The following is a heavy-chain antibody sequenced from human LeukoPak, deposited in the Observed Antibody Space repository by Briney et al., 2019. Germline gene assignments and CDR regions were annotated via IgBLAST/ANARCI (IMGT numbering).Heavy chain of an antibody. CDR3: ATLSYRRFDY. Sequence: PGRSLRLSCAASGLTFSRFWMIWIRQAPGKGLEWVATINEDVNEKWYADSVKGRFTISRNNARNSLYLQMNSLRAEDTAVYYCATLSYRRFDYWGQGAPVTVSS. J-gene: IGHJ4*02. CDR1: GLTFSRFW. D-gene: IGHD1-14*01. CDR2: INEDVNEK. V-gene: IGHV3-7*01.